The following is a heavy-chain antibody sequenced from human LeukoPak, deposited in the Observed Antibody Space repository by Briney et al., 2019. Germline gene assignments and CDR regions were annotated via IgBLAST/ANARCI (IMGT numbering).Heavy chain of an antibody. Sequence: PGGSLRLSCAASGFIFSSHGMNWVRQAPGKGLEWVSGISPSGDITYYADSVKGRFTISRDNSKNTLYLQMNSLRAEGTAVYYCAKAVNGNHDSSGYYYADYWGQGTLVTVSS. J-gene: IGHJ4*02. D-gene: IGHD3-22*01. CDR1: GFIFSSHG. CDR3: AKAVNGNHDSSGYYYADY. V-gene: IGHV3-23*01. CDR2: ISPSGDIT.